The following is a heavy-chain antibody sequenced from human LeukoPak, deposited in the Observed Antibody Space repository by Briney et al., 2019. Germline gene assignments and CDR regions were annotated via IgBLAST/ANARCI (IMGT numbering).Heavy chain of an antibody. CDR1: GFRVSSYE. V-gene: IGHV3-48*03. D-gene: IGHD6-13*01. CDR2: ISSSGSTI. CDR3: AREYPIAAAGL. J-gene: IGHJ4*02. Sequence: GDVRLSCAAAGFRVSSYEMNGVRQSKRKRLDWVSYISSSGSTIYYADSVKGRFTISRDNAKNSLYLQMNSLRAEDTAGYYCAREYPIAAAGLWGQGTLVSVSS.